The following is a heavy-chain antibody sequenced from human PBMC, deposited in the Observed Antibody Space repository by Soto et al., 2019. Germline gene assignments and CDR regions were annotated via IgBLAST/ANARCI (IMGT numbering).Heavy chain of an antibody. CDR1: GFTFSSYS. J-gene: IGHJ6*02. CDR3: ARDPAIFGVGIVSYYYYGMDV. V-gene: IGHV3-48*02. Sequence: GGSLRLSCAASGFTFSSYSMNWVLQAPWKGLEWVSYISSSSSTIYYADSVKGRFTISRDNAKNSLYLQMNSLRDEDTAVYYCARDPAIFGVGIVSYYYYGMDVWGQGTTVTVSS. D-gene: IGHD3-3*01. CDR2: ISSSSSTI.